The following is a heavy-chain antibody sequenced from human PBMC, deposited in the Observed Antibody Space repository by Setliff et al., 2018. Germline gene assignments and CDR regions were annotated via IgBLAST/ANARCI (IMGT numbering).Heavy chain of an antibody. Sequence: SETLSLTCTVSGASISSGTYYWAWIRQPPGKGLEWIGRIHYGGTTYSNASLASRLTISVDTSKNQFSLKLRSVTAADTAVYYCARTGTYRYFDSWGQGTLVTVSS. CDR1: GASISSGTYY. V-gene: IGHV4-39*01. CDR3: ARTGTYRYFDS. CDR2: IHYGGTT. J-gene: IGHJ4*02. D-gene: IGHD1-1*01.